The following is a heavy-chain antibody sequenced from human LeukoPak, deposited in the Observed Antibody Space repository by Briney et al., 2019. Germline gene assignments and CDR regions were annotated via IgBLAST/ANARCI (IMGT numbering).Heavy chain of an antibody. J-gene: IGHJ4*02. V-gene: IGHV3-11*01. CDR3: AKSRDSSGYYIGY. D-gene: IGHD3-22*01. CDR2: ISSRGTTT. CDR1: GFTFRDYY. Sequence: PGGSLRLSCLASGFTFRDYYMTWIRQAPGKGLEWISFISSRGTTTDYADSVKGRFTISRDNAKSTLFLQMDSLRAEDTAVYYCAKSRDSSGYYIGYWGQGTLVTVSS.